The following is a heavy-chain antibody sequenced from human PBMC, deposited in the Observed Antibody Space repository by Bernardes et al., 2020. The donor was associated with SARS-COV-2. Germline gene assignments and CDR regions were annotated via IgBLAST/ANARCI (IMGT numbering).Heavy chain of an antibody. J-gene: IGHJ3*02. CDR1: GGSISSSSYY. D-gene: IGHD4-17*01. CDR2: IYYSGST. Sequence: SETLSLTCTVSGGSISSSSYYWGWIRQPPGKGLEWIGSIYYSGSTYYNPSLKSRVTISVDTSKNQFSLKLSSVTAADTAVYYCARHVTTVVTYDAFDIWGQGTMVTVSS. V-gene: IGHV4-39*01. CDR3: ARHVTTVVTYDAFDI.